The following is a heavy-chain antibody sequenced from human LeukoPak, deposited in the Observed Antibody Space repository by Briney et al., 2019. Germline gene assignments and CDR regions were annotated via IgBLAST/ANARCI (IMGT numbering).Heavy chain of an antibody. D-gene: IGHD6-19*01. Sequence: KPSETLSLTCTVSGGSISSSSYYWGWIRQPPGKGLEWIGSIYYSGSTYYNPSLKSRVTISVDTSKNQFSLKLSSVTAADTAVYYCARCPEQWLVFGNWFDPWGQGTLVTVSS. CDR2: IYYSGST. CDR3: ARCPEQWLVFGNWFDP. V-gene: IGHV4-39*07. J-gene: IGHJ5*02. CDR1: GGSISSSSYY.